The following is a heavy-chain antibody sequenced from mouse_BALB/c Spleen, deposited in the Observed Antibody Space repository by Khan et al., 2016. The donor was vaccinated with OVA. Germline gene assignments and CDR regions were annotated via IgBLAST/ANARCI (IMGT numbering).Heavy chain of an antibody. V-gene: IGHV1S135*01. CDR2: IDHFSGDT. CDR3: TRHGYVAWFTY. CDR1: GYSFTSYY. Sequence: EVQLQQSGPELMKPRASVKISCKASGYSFTSYYIHWVIQSHGKSLEWIGYIDHFSGDTTYNQKFKGRATLTVDKSSSTAYIQLSNLTSEDSAVYYCTRHGYVAWFTYWGQGTLVTVSA. D-gene: IGHD2-2*01. J-gene: IGHJ3*01.